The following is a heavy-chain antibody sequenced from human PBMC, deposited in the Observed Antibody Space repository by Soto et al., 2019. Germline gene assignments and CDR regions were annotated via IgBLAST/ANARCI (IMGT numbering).Heavy chain of an antibody. CDR3: ARFSGTYYYYGMDV. J-gene: IGHJ6*02. V-gene: IGHV1-2*04. CDR2: INPNSGGT. Sequence: ASVKVSCKASGYTFTGYYMHWVRQAPGQGLEWMGWINPNSGGTNYAQKFQGWVTMTRDTSISTAYMELSRLRSDDTAVYYCARFSGTYYYYGMDVWGQGTTVTVSS. CDR1: GYTFTGYY.